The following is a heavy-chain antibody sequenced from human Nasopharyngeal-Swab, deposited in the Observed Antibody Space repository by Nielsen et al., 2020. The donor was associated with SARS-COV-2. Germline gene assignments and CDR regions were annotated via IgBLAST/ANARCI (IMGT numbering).Heavy chain of an antibody. Sequence: ASVKVSCKASGYTFTGYYMHWVRQAPGQGLEWMGWINPNSGGTNYAQKFQGWVTMTRDTSISTAYMELSRLRSDDTAVYYCARASSSWYFNSQVSYGMDVWGLGTTVTVSS. CDR3: ARASSSWYFNSQVSYGMDV. CDR1: GYTFTGYY. D-gene: IGHD6-13*01. V-gene: IGHV1-2*04. CDR2: INPNSGGT. J-gene: IGHJ6*02.